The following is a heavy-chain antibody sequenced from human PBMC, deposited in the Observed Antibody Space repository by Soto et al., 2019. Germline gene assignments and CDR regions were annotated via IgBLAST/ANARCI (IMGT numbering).Heavy chain of an antibody. D-gene: IGHD1-26*01. CDR3: VKEGLLGTQGPWNYFDY. Sequence: GGSLRLSCPTSGFTFSAYAMTWVRQAPGKGLEWVSVISGSGSRINYADSVKGRFTISRDNSKNTVYLQMNSLRVEDTAVYYCVKEGLLGTQGPWNYFDYCGHGTVLAVSS. CDR1: GFTFSAYA. J-gene: IGHJ4*01. V-gene: IGHV3-23*01. CDR2: ISGSGSRI.